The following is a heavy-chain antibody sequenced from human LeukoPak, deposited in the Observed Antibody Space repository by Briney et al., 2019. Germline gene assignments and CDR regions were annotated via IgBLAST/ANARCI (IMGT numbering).Heavy chain of an antibody. V-gene: IGHV3-48*03. Sequence: GGSLRLSCAASGFDLSTYEMNWVRQAPGKELEWIADITISGHTKNYADSVKGRFTISRDNARTSLYLQMNSLRVEDTGVYYCARGDPHADLWGQGTLVTVSS. CDR3: ARGDPHADL. CDR2: ITISGHTK. J-gene: IGHJ5*02. CDR1: GFDLSTYE.